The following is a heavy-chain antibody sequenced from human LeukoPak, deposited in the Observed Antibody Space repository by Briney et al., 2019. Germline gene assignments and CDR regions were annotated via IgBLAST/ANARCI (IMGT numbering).Heavy chain of an antibody. V-gene: IGHV3-48*04. CDR2: ISSSSSII. D-gene: IGHD3-16*01. CDR3: GRDYEERTTDY. Sequence: GGSLRLSCAVSGFTFSTYSMNWVRQAPGKGLEWVSYISSSSSIINYAESVRGRFTISRDNAKNLLYLQTNSLRAEDTAVYYCGRDYEERTTDYWGQGTLVTVSS. CDR1: GFTFSTYS. J-gene: IGHJ4*02.